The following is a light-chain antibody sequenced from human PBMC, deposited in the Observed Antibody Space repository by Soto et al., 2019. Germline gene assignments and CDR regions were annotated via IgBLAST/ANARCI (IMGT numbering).Light chain of an antibody. Sequence: EIVLTQSPATLSLSPGERATLSCRASQSVSSNLAWYQQKPDQPPRLLIYDASNRATGIPARFSGSGSGTDFTLSISSLEREDFAVYYCQQRSNWPRTFGQGTKVEIK. V-gene: IGKV3-11*01. CDR3: QQRSNWPRT. CDR1: QSVSSN. CDR2: DAS. J-gene: IGKJ1*01.